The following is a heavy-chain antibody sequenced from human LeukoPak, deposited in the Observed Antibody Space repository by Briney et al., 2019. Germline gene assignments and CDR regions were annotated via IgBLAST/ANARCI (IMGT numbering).Heavy chain of an antibody. D-gene: IGHD5-24*01. J-gene: IGHJ3*02. CDR1: GGSFSGYY. CDR2: INHSGST. CDR3: ASDQDGYNSNQPWAFDI. V-gene: IGHV4-34*01. Sequence: SETLSLTGAVYGGSFSGYYWSWIRQPPGKGLEWIGEINHSGSTNYNPSLKSRVTISVDTSKNQFSLKLSSVTAADTAVYYCASDQDGYNSNQPWAFDIWGQGTMVTVSS.